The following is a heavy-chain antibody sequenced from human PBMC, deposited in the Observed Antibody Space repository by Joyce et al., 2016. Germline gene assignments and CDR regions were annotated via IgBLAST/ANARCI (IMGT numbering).Heavy chain of an antibody. V-gene: IGHV5-51*01. CDR3: ARHPTAYSNSPNWFDP. CDR1: GYIFANYW. CDR2: IYPGDSET. Sequence: EVQLVQSGAEVKKPGESLKISCKTSGYIFANYWIAWVRQVPGKGREWVGLIYPGDSETRYSPSFQGQVTISADKSISTAYLQWNSLKTSDTAMYYCARHPTAYSNSPNWFDPWGQGTLVTVSS. D-gene: IGHD6-6*01. J-gene: IGHJ5*02.